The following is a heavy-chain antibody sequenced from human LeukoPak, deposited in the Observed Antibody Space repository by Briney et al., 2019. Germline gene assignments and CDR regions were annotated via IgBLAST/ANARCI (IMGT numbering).Heavy chain of an antibody. CDR3: AKEMLLWFGELDYYGMDV. CDR1: GFTFSSYG. V-gene: IGHV3-30*18. D-gene: IGHD3-10*01. Sequence: GSLRLSCAASGFTFSSYGMHWVRQAPGKGLEWVAVISYDGSNKYYADSVKGRFTISRDNSKNTLYLQMNSLRAEDTAVYYCAKEMLLWFGELDYYGMDVWGKGTTVTVSS. J-gene: IGHJ6*04. CDR2: ISYDGSNK.